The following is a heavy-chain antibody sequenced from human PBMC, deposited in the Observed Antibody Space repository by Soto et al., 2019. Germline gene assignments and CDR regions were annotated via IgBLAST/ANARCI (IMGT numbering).Heavy chain of an antibody. CDR1: GSYFGGYS. CDR3: ARRYGLSAFDI. J-gene: IGHJ3*02. CDR2: IYYSGST. V-gene: IGHV4-59*08. D-gene: IGHD3-10*01. Sequence: XXTLSRSCALYGSYFGGYSTSWLRQPPGKGLEWIGDIYYSGSTNYNPSLKSRVTISVDTSKNQFSLKLSPVTAADTAVYYCARRYGLSAFDIWGQGTMVTVSS.